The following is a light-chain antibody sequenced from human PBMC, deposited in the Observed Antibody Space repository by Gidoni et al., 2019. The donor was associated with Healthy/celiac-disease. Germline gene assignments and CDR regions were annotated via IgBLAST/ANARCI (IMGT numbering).Light chain of an antibody. CDR1: QSMSSY. Sequence: DIQMTQSPSSLSASVGDRVTITCRASQSMSSYLNWYQQKPGKAPKLLIYAASSLQSGFPSRFSGSASGTDFTLTISSLQPEYFATYYCQQSYSTPTFGPGTKVDIK. CDR3: QQSYSTPT. CDR2: AAS. V-gene: IGKV1-39*01. J-gene: IGKJ3*01.